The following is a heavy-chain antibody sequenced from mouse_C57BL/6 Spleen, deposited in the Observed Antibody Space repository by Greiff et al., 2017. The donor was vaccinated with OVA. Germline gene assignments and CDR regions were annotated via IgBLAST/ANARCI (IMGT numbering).Heavy chain of an antibody. CDR3: TREHHYYGRAMDD. Sequence: QVQLQQSGAELVRPGASVTLSCKASGYTFTDYEMHWVKQTPVHGLEWIGAIDPETGGTAYNQKFKGKAILTADKSSSTAYMELRSLTSEDSAVYYCTREHHYYGRAMDDWGQGTSVTVSS. V-gene: IGHV1-15*01. CDR2: IDPETGGT. J-gene: IGHJ4*01. CDR1: GYTFTDYE. D-gene: IGHD1-1*01.